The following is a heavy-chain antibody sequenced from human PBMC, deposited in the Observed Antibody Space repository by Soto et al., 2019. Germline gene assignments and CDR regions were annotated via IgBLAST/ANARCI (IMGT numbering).Heavy chain of an antibody. CDR2: IHYSGSV. CDR1: GGSISSDHYH. J-gene: IGHJ6*02. CDR3: VREDDGGDRDYYGLDV. Sequence: QVQLQESGPGLVRPSQTQSLTCTVSGGSISSDHYHWTWIRQTPGKGLEWIGYIHYSGSVYYNPSLQSRVTMSLDTSKNLFSLKLSSVTAADTAVYFCVREDDGGDRDYYGLDVWGQGTTVTVSS. D-gene: IGHD4-17*01. V-gene: IGHV4-30-4*01.